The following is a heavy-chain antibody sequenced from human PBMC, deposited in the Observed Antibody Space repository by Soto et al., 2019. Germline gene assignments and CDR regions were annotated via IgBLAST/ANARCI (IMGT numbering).Heavy chain of an antibody. CDR2: IYSGGST. Sequence: EVQLVESGGGLVQPGGSLRLSCAASGFTVSSNYMSWVRQAPGKGLEWVSVIYSGGSTYYADSVKGRFTISRDNSKNTLYLQMNSLRAEDTAVYYCAILMIVYSGYGGRFDYWGQGTLVTVSS. D-gene: IGHD5-12*01. CDR3: AILMIVYSGYGGRFDY. J-gene: IGHJ4*02. CDR1: GFTVSSNY. V-gene: IGHV3-66*01.